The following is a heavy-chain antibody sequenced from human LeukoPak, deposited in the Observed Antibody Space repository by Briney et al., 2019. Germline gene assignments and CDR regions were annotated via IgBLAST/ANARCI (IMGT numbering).Heavy chain of an antibody. J-gene: IGHJ6*02. V-gene: IGHV5-51*01. CDR1: GYIFTDYW. CDR2: IYPGDSDT. CDR3: ARGAAGTTPDYYYFGLDV. D-gene: IGHD1-7*01. Sequence: GESLKISCKGSGYIFTDYWIGWVRQLPGKGLEWMGIIYPGDSDTRYSPSLQGQVTISADKYINTSDLQWSSLKAADTAMYYCARGAAGTTPDYYYFGLDVWGQGTTVRVSS.